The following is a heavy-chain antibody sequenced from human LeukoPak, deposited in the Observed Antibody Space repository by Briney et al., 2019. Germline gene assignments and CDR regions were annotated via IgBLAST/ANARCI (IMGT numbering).Heavy chain of an antibody. CDR3: VRESEYYFDHSASFDY. V-gene: IGHV3-30-3*01. D-gene: IGHD3-22*01. CDR2: MSSDGNSM. J-gene: IGHJ4*02. Sequence: GGSLRLSCAASGFTFTAYLIHWVRQAPGKGLEWVAVMSSDGNSMFYADSVKGRFTISRDNSKNPLYLQMNSLRAEDTAVYYCVRESEYYFDHSASFDYWGQGTLVTVSS. CDR1: GFTFTAYL.